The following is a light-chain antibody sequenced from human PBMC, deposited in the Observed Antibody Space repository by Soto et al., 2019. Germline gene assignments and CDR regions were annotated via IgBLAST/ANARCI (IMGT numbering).Light chain of an antibody. CDR1: SSNIGGNS. CDR2: DDN. J-gene: IGLJ1*01. Sequence: QSVLTQPPPVSAAPGQKVTIACSGSSSNIGGNSVSWYQQLPGTAPKLLIYDDNKRPSGIPDRFSGSKSGTSATLGITGFQTGDEADNYCGSWDTSLSAYVFVTGTQV. V-gene: IGLV1-51*01. CDR3: GSWDTSLSAYV.